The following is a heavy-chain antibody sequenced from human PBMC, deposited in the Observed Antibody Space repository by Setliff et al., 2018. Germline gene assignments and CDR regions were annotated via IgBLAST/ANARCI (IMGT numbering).Heavy chain of an antibody. CDR1: GGTFNNYA. J-gene: IGHJ3*01. CDR2: IVPIFHSP. D-gene: IGHD3-9*01. V-gene: IGHV1-69*13. Sequence: SVKVSCKASGGTFNNYALSWVRQAPGQGLEWMGGIVPIFHSPNYAQSFQGRVAISADESTSSVFLELSSLRSEDTAVYYCARENLLTGPNTFDLWGPGTMVT. CDR3: ARENLLTGPNTFDL.